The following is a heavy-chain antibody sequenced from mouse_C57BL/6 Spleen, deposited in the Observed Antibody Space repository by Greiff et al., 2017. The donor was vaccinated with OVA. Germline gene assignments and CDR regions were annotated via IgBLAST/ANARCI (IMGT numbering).Heavy chain of an antibody. CDR2: IWSGGST. Sequence: VMLVESGPGLVQPSQSLSITCTVSGFSLTSYGVHWVRQSPGKGLEWLGVIWSGGSTDYNAAFISRLSISKDNSKSQVFFKMNSLQADDTAIYYCARNLPGGYYYAMDYWGQGTSVTVSS. V-gene: IGHV2-2*01. J-gene: IGHJ4*01. CDR3: ARNLPGGYYYAMDY. CDR1: GFSLTSYG.